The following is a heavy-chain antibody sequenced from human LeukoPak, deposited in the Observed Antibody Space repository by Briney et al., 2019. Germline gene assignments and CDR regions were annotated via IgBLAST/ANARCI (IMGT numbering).Heavy chain of an antibody. V-gene: IGHV3-9*01. CDR1: GFTFDDYA. CDR3: AKDAVAGSYYYYGMDV. D-gene: IGHD6-19*01. J-gene: IGHJ6*02. Sequence: PGRSLRLSCAASGFTFDDYAMHWVRQAPGKGLEWVSGISWNSGSIGYADSVKGRFTISRDNAKNSLYLRMNSLRAEDTALYYCAKDAVAGSYYYYGMDVWGQGTTVTVSS. CDR2: ISWNSGSI.